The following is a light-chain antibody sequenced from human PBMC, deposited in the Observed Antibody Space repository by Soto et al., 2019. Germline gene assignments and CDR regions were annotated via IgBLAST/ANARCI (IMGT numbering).Light chain of an antibody. CDR3: NSYTTSNTLV. Sequence: QSVLTRPASVAGSPGQSITLSCTGTSNDIATYNYVSWYQQHPGKAPKLMIYEVSNRPSGVSRRFSGSKSGHTASLTISGLQAEDEADYYCNSYTTSNTLVFGTGTKVTVL. V-gene: IGLV2-14*01. CDR2: EVS. CDR1: SNDIATYNY. J-gene: IGLJ1*01.